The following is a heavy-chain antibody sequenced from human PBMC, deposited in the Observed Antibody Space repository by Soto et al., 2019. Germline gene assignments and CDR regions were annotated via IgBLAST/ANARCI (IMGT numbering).Heavy chain of an antibody. CDR2: TYYNGNA. J-gene: IGHJ4*02. D-gene: IGHD3-10*01. CDR3: ARHFVAVVIKGWGF. CDR1: GGSIDRSNYY. V-gene: IGHV4-39*01. Sequence: SETLSLTCNVSGGSIDRSNYYWDWLRQPPGKGLEWIGTTYYNGNAYYNPSLKSRVSMSVDTSKNQFSLKLVSVTAADTAVYYCARHFVAVVIKGWGFWGQGTRVTVAS.